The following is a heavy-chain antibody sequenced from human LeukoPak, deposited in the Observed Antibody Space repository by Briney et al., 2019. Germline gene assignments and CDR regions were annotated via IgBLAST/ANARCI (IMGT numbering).Heavy chain of an antibody. V-gene: IGHV1-69*05. CDR1: GGIFTSYV. J-gene: IGHJ3*02. CDR2: IVPMFGTA. Sequence: GASVKVSCKASGGIFTSYVISWVRQAPGQGLEWMGGIVPMFGTANYAQKFQGRVTITTDESTSTAYVELSSLRSEDTAVYFCASGAVAGRSRPPDDAFDIWGQGTMVTVSS. D-gene: IGHD6-13*01. CDR3: ASGAVAGRSRPPDDAFDI.